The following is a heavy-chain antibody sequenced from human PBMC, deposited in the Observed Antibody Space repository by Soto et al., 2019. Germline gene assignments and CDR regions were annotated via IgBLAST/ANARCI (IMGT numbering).Heavy chain of an antibody. J-gene: IGHJ4*02. CDR3: ESQGGYYYDSSDFDY. V-gene: IGHV3-48*03. Sequence: GSLLRPCAASGCTFSSYEMNWVRQAPGKGLEWVSYISSSGSTIYYADSVKGRFTISRDNAKNSLYLQMNSLRAEDTAVYYCESQGGYYYDSSDFDYWGQGTLVTVSS. D-gene: IGHD3-22*01. CDR2: ISSSGSTI. CDR1: GCTFSSYE.